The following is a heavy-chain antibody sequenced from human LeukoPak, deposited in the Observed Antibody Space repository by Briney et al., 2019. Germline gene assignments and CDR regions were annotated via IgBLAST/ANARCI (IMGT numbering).Heavy chain of an antibody. J-gene: IGHJ4*02. V-gene: IGHV4-59*01. D-gene: IGHD3-22*01. CDR3: AKESYYYDSSGTMKYYFDY. CDR1: GGSISSYY. Sequence: SETLSLTCTVSGGSISSYYWSWIRQPPGKGLEWIGYIYYSGSTNYNPSLKSRVTISVDTSKNQFSLKLSSVTAADTAVYYCAKESYYYDSSGTMKYYFDYWGQGTLVTVSS. CDR2: IYYSGST.